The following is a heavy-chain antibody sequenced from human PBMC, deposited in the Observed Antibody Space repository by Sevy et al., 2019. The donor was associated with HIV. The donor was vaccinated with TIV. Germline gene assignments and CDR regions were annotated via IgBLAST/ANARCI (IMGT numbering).Heavy chain of an antibody. CDR1: GFTVSSNY. Sequence: GGSLRLSCAASGFTVSSNYMSWVRQAPGKGLEWVSVIYSGGSTYYADSVKGRFTISRDNFKNTLYLQMNSLRAEDTAVYYCARGFIRPYSSSWYGDSSAFDIWGQGTMVTVSS. V-gene: IGHV3-53*01. J-gene: IGHJ3*02. CDR3: ARGFIRPYSSSWYGDSSAFDI. CDR2: IYSGGST. D-gene: IGHD6-13*01.